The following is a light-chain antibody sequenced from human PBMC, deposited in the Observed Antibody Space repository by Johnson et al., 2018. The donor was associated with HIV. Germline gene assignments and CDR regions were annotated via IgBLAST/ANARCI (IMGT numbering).Light chain of an antibody. V-gene: IGLV1-51*01. CDR1: SSNIGSNY. CDR2: DNT. Sequence: QSVLTQPPSVSAAPGQRVTISCSGSSSNIGSNYVSWYQQVPGTAPKLLIYDNTKRPSGIPDRFSGSKSGTSATLGITGLQTGDEADYYCGTWDSSLSAGGVFGTGTKVTVL. CDR3: GTWDSSLSAGGV. J-gene: IGLJ1*01.